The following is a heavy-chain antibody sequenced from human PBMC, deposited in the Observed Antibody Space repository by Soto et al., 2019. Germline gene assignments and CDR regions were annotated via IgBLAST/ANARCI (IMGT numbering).Heavy chain of an antibody. J-gene: IGHJ4*02. CDR2: INHSAIT. D-gene: IGHD2-2*02. V-gene: IGHV4-34*01. Sequence: QVQLQQWGAGLLKPSETLSLTCAVYGGSFSGYYWSWIRQPPGRGLAWIGEINHSAITNYNPSLKSLVTVSVVTTKNQFSLKRSSVAAADTAVYYFAGGTMRGWASKVSAAIGTYWCQGTLVTVCS. CDR3: AGGTMRGWASKVSAAIGTY. CDR1: GGSFSGYY.